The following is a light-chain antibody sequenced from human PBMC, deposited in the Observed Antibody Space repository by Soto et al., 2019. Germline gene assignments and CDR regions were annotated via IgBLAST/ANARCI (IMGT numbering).Light chain of an antibody. Sequence: EIRMTQSPSTLSASVGDKVTFTCRASQFIYNWVAWYQLKPGRAPKLLIYKASILQSGIPSRFGASGSGTAFSITITNLQPEDSGTYYCQQCSSDPFTFGQGTNLEI. V-gene: IGKV1-5*03. J-gene: IGKJ2*01. CDR1: QFIYNW. CDR3: QQCSSDPFT. CDR2: KAS.